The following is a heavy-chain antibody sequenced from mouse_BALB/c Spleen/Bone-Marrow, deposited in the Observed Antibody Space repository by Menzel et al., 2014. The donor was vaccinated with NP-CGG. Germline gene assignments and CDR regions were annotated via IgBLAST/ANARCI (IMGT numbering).Heavy chain of an antibody. CDR3: ARRGSGYYFDY. J-gene: IGHJ2*01. Sequence: VMLVESGPGPVAPSQSLSITCTVSGFSLTSYGVHWVRQPPGKGLEWLGVIWAGGSTNYNSALMSRLSISKDNSKSQVFLEMNSLQTDDTAMYYCARRGSGYYFDYWGQGTTLTVSS. V-gene: IGHV2-9*02. CDR1: GFSLTSYG. D-gene: IGHD1-3*01. CDR2: IWAGGST.